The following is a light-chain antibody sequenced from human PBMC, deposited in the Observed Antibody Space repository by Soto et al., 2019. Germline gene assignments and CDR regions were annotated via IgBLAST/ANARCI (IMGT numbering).Light chain of an antibody. V-gene: IGKV3-20*01. CDR3: QQYGSSPQT. CDR2: DAS. CDR1: HSVSSSY. J-gene: IGKJ2*01. Sequence: EIVLTQSPGTLSLSPGERATLSCRASHSVSSSYLAWYQQKPGQAPRLLIYDASSRATGIPDRFSGSGSGTDFTLTISRLEPEDFAVYYCQQYGSSPQTFGQGTKLEIK.